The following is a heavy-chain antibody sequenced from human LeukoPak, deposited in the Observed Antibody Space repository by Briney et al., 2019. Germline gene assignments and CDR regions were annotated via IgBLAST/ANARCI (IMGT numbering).Heavy chain of an antibody. CDR2: IRYDGSNK. Sequence: GGSLRLSCAASGFTFSSYGMHWVRQAPGKGLEWVAFIRYDGSNKYYADSVKGRFTISRDNSKNTVYLQMNSLISEDTAVYYCAKGPTWFDPWAREPWSPSPQ. CDR1: GFTFSSYG. J-gene: IGHJ5*02. V-gene: IGHV3-30*02. CDR3: AKGPTWFDP.